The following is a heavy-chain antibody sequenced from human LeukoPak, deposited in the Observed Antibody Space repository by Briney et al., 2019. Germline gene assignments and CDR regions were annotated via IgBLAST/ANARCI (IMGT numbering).Heavy chain of an antibody. J-gene: IGHJ4*02. CDR1: GFTFSSYA. Sequence: GGSLRLSCAASGFTFSSYAMSWVRQAPGKGLEWVSVIGGSGASTYYADSVKGRFTISRDNSKNTLYLQMNSLSAEDTAVYYCAKSSGYYLADYWGQGTLVTVSS. V-gene: IGHV3-23*01. CDR2: IGGSGAST. CDR3: AKSSGYYLADY. D-gene: IGHD3-22*01.